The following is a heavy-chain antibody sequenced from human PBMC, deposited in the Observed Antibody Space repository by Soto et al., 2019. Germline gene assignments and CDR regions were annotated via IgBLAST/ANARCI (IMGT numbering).Heavy chain of an antibody. CDR2: ISGSGGSP. V-gene: IGHV3-23*01. Sequence: PGGSLGLSCAASGFTFSNYAMNWVRQAPGKGLEWVSTISGSGGSPYYADSVKGRFTISRDNSKNTLYLQLNSLRAEDTAVYYCAKRSGSYYSDDYWGQGTLVTAPQ. D-gene: IGHD1-26*01. CDR1: GFTFSNYA. CDR3: AKRSGSYYSDDY. J-gene: IGHJ4*02.